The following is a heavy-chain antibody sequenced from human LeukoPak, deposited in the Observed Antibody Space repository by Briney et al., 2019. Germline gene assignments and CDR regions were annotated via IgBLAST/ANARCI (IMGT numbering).Heavy chain of an antibody. CDR3: ARDEDSAYGSGSYLS. CDR1: GRSISGYY. Sequence: SETLSLTCTVSGRSISGYYWSWIRQPPGKGLEWIGYLYYSGSTNYTPSLKSRVTISVDTSKNQFSLKLSSVTAADTAVYYCARDEDSAYGSGSYLSWGQGTLVTVSS. D-gene: IGHD3-10*01. V-gene: IGHV4-59*01. CDR2: LYYSGST. J-gene: IGHJ5*02.